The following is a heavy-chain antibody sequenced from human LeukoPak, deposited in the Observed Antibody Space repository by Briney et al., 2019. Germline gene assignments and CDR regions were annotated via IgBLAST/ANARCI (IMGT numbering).Heavy chain of an antibody. CDR2: INPHSGNT. CDR1: GYTFINFD. D-gene: IGHD5-12*01. J-gene: IGHJ6*02. Sequence: ASVKVSCKASGYTFINFDISWVRQATGQGLEWMGRINPHSGNTGYAQKFQGRVTTTLNTSISTVYMELRSLTSEDTAVYFCARRQYSGPDVYYYALDVWGQGTTVTVS. V-gene: IGHV1-8*01. CDR3: ARRQYSGPDVYYYALDV.